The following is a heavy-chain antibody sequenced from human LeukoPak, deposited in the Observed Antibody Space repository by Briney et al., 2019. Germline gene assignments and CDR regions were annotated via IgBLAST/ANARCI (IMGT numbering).Heavy chain of an antibody. Sequence: GASVKVSCKASGGTFSSYAISWVRQAPGQGLEWMGGIIPIFGTANYAQKFRGRVTITADESTSTAYMELSSLRSEDTAVYYCARRHYDVLTGYYLFDNWGQGTLVTVSS. D-gene: IGHD3-9*01. CDR2: IIPIFGTA. CDR1: GGTFSSYA. CDR3: ARRHYDVLTGYYLFDN. J-gene: IGHJ4*02. V-gene: IGHV1-69*13.